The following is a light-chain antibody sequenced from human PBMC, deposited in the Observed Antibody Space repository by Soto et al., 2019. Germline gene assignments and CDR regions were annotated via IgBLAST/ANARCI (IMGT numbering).Light chain of an antibody. CDR2: RAS. Sequence: EVVLTQSPGTLSLSPGERATLSCRASQTVDSTYLAWYQQKPGQAPRLLIYRASSRAAGVPDRFSGSGSGTDFTRTISKLDPEDFAVYYCQQYDTSPPLYTFGQGTKLEIK. CDR1: QTVDSTY. V-gene: IGKV3-20*01. CDR3: QQYDTSPPLYT. J-gene: IGKJ2*01.